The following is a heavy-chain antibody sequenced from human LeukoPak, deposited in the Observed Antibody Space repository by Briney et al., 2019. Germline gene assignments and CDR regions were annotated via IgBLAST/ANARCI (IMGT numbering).Heavy chain of an antibody. Sequence: GGSLRLSCAASGFTFSSYEMNWVRQAPGKGLEWVSYISSSGSSIYYADSVKGRFTISRDNAKNSLYLQMNSLRAEDTAVYYCGRDPAKYCGADCYGPVDYYCGMDVWGQGATVTVSS. CDR1: GFTFSSYE. CDR2: ISSSGSSI. D-gene: IGHD2-21*02. J-gene: IGHJ6*02. CDR3: GRDPAKYCGADCYGPVDYYCGMDV. V-gene: IGHV3-48*03.